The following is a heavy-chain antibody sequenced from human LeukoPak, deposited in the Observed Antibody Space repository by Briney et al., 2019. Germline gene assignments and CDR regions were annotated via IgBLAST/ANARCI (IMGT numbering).Heavy chain of an antibody. Sequence: GGSLRLSCAASGFTFNTFDMTWVRQAPGKGLECVSFISSGSSTRYYADSVKGRFTISRDNAKSSLFLQMNSLRAEDTAVYFCARLRYYAVDVWGQGTTVIVSS. CDR2: ISSGSSTR. CDR1: GFTFNTFD. V-gene: IGHV3-48*01. J-gene: IGHJ6*02. CDR3: ARLRYYAVDV.